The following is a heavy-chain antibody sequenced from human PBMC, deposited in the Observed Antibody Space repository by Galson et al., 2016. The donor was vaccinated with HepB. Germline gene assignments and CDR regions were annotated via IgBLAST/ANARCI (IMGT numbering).Heavy chain of an antibody. CDR1: GFTFKNYA. CDR2: VSGSGDNT. J-gene: IGHJ4*02. D-gene: IGHD6-13*01. V-gene: IGHV3-23*01. CDR3: AKGRSAIAAAGLNY. Sequence: SLRLSCAASGFTFKNYAMTRVRQAPGKGLEWVSVVSGSGDNTYYADSVKGRLTISRDNSNNTLFLQMNSLRVEDTAVYYCAKGRSAIAAAGLNYWGQGTLVTVSS.